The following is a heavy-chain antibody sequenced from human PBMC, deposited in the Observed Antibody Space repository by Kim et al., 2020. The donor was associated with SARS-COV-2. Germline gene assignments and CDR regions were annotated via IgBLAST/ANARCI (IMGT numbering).Heavy chain of an antibody. CDR3: AGGSGFLIEH. CDR2: EK. J-gene: IGHJ1*01. D-gene: IGHD3-3*01. V-gene: IGHV3-7*01. Sequence: EKYYVDSVKGRCTISRDKAKNSLYLQMNSLRAEDTAVYYCAGGSGFLIEHWGRRALVTVSS.